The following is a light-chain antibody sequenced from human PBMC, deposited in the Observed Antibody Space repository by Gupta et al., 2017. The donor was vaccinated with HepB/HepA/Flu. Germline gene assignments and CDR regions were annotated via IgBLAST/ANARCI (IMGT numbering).Light chain of an antibody. Sequence: QSALTHPAPASGSPGQSITISCTGTNSDIWSYNLVTWYQQHPGKAPKLMIYEVNKRPSGVSTRFSGSISGNTASLTTSGLQAEDEADYYCCAYASHILSWVFGGGTKVTVL. V-gene: IGLV2-23*02. CDR3: CAYASHILSWV. CDR2: EVN. J-gene: IGLJ3*02. CDR1: NSDIWSYNL.